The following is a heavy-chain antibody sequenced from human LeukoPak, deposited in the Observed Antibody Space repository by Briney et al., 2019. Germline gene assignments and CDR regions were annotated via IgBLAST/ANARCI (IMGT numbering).Heavy chain of an antibody. CDR2: IYYSGST. CDR1: GGSISSSSYY. D-gene: IGHD6-13*01. V-gene: IGHV4-39*01. J-gene: IGHJ6*03. CDR3: ARHRAAPGYYYYYYMDV. Sequence: PSETLSLTCTVSGGSISSSSYYWGWIRQPPGKGLEWIGSIYYSGSTYYNPSLKSRVTISVDTSKNQFSLKLSSVTAADTAVYYCARHRAAPGYYYYYYMDVWGKGTTVTVSS.